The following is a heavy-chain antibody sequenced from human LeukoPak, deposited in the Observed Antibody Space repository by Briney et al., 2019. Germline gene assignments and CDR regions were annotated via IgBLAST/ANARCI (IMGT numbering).Heavy chain of an antibody. CDR2: ITSDGGST. Sequence: GGSLRLSCAASGFTFSNYTMHWVRQAPGKGLEYVSAITSDGGSTYYAHSVRGRLTISRDNSKNTLYLQMGSLRAEDMAVYYCARSRSGTSDFWGQGTLVTVSS. J-gene: IGHJ4*02. D-gene: IGHD1-7*01. V-gene: IGHV3-64*01. CDR1: GFTFSNYT. CDR3: ARSRSGTSDF.